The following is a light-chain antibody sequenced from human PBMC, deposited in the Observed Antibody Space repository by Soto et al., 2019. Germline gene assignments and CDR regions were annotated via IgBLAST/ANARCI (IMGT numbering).Light chain of an antibody. CDR2: RAF. J-gene: IGKJ1*01. V-gene: IGKV3-20*01. Sequence: ETVMTQSPATLSVSPGERATLSCRASQSVRTKLAWYQQKPGQAPRLLIYRAFIRATGIPDRFSGSGSGTDFTLTISRLEPEDFALYYCQQYGSSWTFGQGTKVDIK. CDR3: QQYGSSWT. CDR1: QSVRTK.